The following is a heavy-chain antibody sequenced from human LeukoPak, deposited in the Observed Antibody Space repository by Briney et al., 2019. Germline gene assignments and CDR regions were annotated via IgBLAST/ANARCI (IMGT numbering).Heavy chain of an antibody. CDR1: GYTFVGYY. D-gene: IGHD5-12*01. J-gene: IGHJ4*02. Sequence: ASVKVTCKASGYTFVGYYLHWVRQAPGQGLEWMAWIDPYTGNTHYAQKFQGRITVTRDTSVSTTYMELSWLTSDDTARYYCAREYSASEHWGQGTLVTVSS. V-gene: IGHV1-2*02. CDR2: IDPYTGNT. CDR3: AREYSASEH.